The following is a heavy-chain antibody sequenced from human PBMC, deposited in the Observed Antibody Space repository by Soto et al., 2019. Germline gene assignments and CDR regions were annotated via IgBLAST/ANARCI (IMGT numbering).Heavy chain of an antibody. CDR2: IVPLFGST. J-gene: IGHJ3*02. CDR3: ARDGDLVTNNRPRGPFDI. V-gene: IGHV1-69*01. Sequence: QVQLVQSGAEVKKPGSSVKVSCKASGGTFRSYTFSWVRQAPGQGLEWMGGIVPLFGSTNNAEVFQGRLTITAEESTTTVYMELTSLTSDDTAVYFCARDGDLVTNNRPRGPFDIWGQGTLVTVSS. CDR1: GGTFRSYT. D-gene: IGHD3-9*01.